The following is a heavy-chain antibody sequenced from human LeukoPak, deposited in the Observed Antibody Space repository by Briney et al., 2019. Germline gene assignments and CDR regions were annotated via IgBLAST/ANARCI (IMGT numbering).Heavy chain of an antibody. V-gene: IGHV1-3*01. D-gene: IGHD6-19*01. CDR2: INAGNGNT. Sequence: ASVKVSCKASGYTFTSYAMHWVRQAPGQRLEWMGWINAGNGNTKYSQKFQGRVTITRDTSASTAYMELSSLRSEDTAVCYCARDLKQFGGWFDYWGQGTLVTVSS. J-gene: IGHJ4*02. CDR3: ARDLKQFGGWFDY. CDR1: GYTFTSYA.